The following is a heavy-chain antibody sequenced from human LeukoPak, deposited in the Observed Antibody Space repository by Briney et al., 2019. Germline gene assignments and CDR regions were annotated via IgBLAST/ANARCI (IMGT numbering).Heavy chain of an antibody. Sequence: SETLSLTCAVYGGSFSGYYWSWIRQPPGKGLEWIGEINHSGSTNYNPSLKSRVTISVDTSKNQFSLTLSSVTAADTAVYYCAKSRGSSWPNYYYFDSWGQGTLVTVSS. V-gene: IGHV4-34*01. CDR3: AKSRGSSWPNYYYFDS. CDR2: INHSGST. CDR1: GGSFSGYY. J-gene: IGHJ4*02. D-gene: IGHD6-13*01.